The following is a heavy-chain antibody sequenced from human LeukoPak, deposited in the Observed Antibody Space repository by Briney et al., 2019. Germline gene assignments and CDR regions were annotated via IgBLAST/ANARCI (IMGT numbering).Heavy chain of an antibody. Sequence: PGGSLRLSCAASRFTFSSYSMNWVRRAPGKGLEWVSSISSSSSYIYYADSVKGRFTISRDNAKNSLYLQMNSLRAEDTAVYYCARDLYSSGYYYVDYWGQGTLVTVSS. CDR1: RFTFSSYS. CDR3: ARDLYSSGYYYVDY. CDR2: ISSSSSYI. D-gene: IGHD3-22*01. J-gene: IGHJ4*02. V-gene: IGHV3-21*01.